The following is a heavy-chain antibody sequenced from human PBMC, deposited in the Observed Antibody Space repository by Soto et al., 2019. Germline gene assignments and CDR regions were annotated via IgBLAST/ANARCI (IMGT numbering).Heavy chain of an antibody. Sequence: GGSLRLSCAASGFTFSSYGMHWVRQAPGKGLEWVAVISYDGSNKYYADSVKGRFTISRDNSKNTLYLQMNSLRAEDTAVYYCAKGWYSSYGMDVWGQGTTVTVSS. CDR1: GFTFSSYG. CDR2: ISYDGSNK. CDR3: AKGWYSSYGMDV. J-gene: IGHJ6*02. D-gene: IGHD6-13*01. V-gene: IGHV3-30*18.